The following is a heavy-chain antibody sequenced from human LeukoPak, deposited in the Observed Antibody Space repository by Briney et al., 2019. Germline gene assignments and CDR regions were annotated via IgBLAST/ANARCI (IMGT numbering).Heavy chain of an antibody. D-gene: IGHD3-10*01. CDR1: GFSLSTSGVG. CDR2: IYWDDDK. CDR3: AHRQFLVRGVTREYNWFDP. Sequence: SGPTLVKPTQTLTLTCTFSGFSLSTSGVGVGWIRQPPGKALEWLALIYWDDDKRYSPSLKSRLTITKDTSKNQVVLTMTNMDPVDTATYYCAHRQFLVRGVTREYNWFDPWGQGTLVTVSS. V-gene: IGHV2-5*02. J-gene: IGHJ5*02.